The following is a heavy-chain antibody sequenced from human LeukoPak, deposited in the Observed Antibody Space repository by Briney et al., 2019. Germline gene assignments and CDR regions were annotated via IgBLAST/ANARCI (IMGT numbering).Heavy chain of an antibody. CDR2: FLYGGNT. Sequence: PSETLSLTCTVAGASVTSSNYFWAWIRPPPGKGLEWIGSFLYGGNTNYNPSLKSRATISVDTSKKAFSLNLSSVTAADTALYYCARQRFWISYPFDFWGPGILVTVSS. D-gene: IGHD3-3*01. CDR1: GASVTSSNYF. CDR3: ARQRFWISYPFDF. V-gene: IGHV4-39*01. J-gene: IGHJ4*02.